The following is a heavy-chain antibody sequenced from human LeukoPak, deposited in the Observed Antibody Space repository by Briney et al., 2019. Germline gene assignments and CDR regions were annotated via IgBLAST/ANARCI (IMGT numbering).Heavy chain of an antibody. D-gene: IGHD3-10*01. CDR2: IYYSGST. CDR1: SASISTYY. J-gene: IGHJ6*03. V-gene: IGHV4-39*07. CDR3: ARDRRYYYGSGSYYYYYYMDV. Sequence: SETLSLTCTVSSASISTYYWRWLRQPPGKGLEWIGSIYYSGSTYYNPSLKSRVTISVDTSKNQFSLKLSSVTAADTAVYYCARDRRYYYGSGSYYYYYYMDVWGKGTTVTVSS.